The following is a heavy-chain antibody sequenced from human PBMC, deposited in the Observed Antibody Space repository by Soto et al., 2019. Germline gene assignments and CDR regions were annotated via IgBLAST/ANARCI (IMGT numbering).Heavy chain of an antibody. V-gene: IGHV1-69*08. Sequence: QVQLVQSGAEVKKPGSSVKVSCKASGGTFSSYTISWVRQAPGQGLEWMGRIIPILGIANYAKKFQGRVTITADKSTSTAYMELSSLRSEDTAVYYCARDRGGSGTIDYWGQGTLVTVSS. D-gene: IGHD3-10*01. CDR1: GGTFSSYT. J-gene: IGHJ4*02. CDR2: IIPILGIA. CDR3: ARDRGGSGTIDY.